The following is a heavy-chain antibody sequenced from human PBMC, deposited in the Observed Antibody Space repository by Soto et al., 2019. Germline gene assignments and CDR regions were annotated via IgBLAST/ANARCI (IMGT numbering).Heavy chain of an antibody. D-gene: IGHD3-10*01. CDR2: IWYDGSNN. J-gene: IGHJ6*02. V-gene: IGHV3-33*01. CDR1: GFTFRTYG. Sequence: QVQLVESGGGVVQPGRSLRLSCEASGFTFRTYGMHWVRQAPGKGLEWVATIWYDGSNNYYADSVKGRFTISRDNSKNTXXLEMNSLRAEDVAVYYCARVRGGLYGSGSYDGVDVWGQGTTVTVS. CDR3: ARVRGGLYGSGSYDGVDV.